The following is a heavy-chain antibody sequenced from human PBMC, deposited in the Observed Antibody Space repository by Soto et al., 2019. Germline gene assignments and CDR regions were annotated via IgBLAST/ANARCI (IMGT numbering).Heavy chain of an antibody. J-gene: IGHJ6*02. Sequence: QVRLVQSGAEVRKPGASVKVSCKASGYNFSTSGMSWRRQAPGQGLEWMGWISTYNGDTNDAPKFQDRVTMTSDTSTSTVYMELRSLRFDDTAVYYCASAGAAAYYYYGMDVWGQGNRVTVSS. CDR3: ASAGAAAYYYYGMDV. CDR2: ISTYNGDT. V-gene: IGHV1-18*01. D-gene: IGHD2-15*01. CDR1: GYNFSTSG.